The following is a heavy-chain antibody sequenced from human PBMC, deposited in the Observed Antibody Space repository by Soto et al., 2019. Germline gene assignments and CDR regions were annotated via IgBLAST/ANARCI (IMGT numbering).Heavy chain of an antibody. J-gene: IGHJ4*02. CDR1: GYSISSGYY. CDR2: IYHSGST. D-gene: IGHD3-3*01. Sequence: SETLSLTCTVSGYSISSGYYWGWIRQPPGKGLEWIGSIYHSGSTYYNPSLKSRVTISVDTSKNQFSLKLSSVTAADTAVYYCARDLQRDFWSGYYTDYWGQGTLVTVSS. V-gene: IGHV4-38-2*02. CDR3: ARDLQRDFWSGYYTDY.